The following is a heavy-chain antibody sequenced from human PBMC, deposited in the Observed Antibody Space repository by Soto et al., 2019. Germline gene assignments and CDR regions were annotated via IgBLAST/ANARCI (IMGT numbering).Heavy chain of an antibody. CDR3: ARDEGFDP. CDR2: INKHGNST. J-gene: IGHJ5*02. Sequence: GGSLRLSCAASGFTFEKYIMHWLRQVPGKGLVWVARINKHGNSTTYAYFAKGRFSISRANAKDTLYLLISSLRAEDAARYYCARDEGFDPWGQGTMVTVSS. V-gene: IGHV3-74*01. CDR1: GFTFEKYI.